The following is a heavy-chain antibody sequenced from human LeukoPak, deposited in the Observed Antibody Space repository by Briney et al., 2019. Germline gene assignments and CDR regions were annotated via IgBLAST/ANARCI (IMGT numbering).Heavy chain of an antibody. CDR3: ARVRWLQADDAFDI. J-gene: IGHJ3*02. D-gene: IGHD5-24*01. V-gene: IGHV1-46*01. CDR2: INPSGGST. Sequence: ASVKVSCKASGYTFTSYYMHWVRQAPGQGLECMGIINPSGGSTSCAQKFQGRVTMTRDMSTSTVYMELSSLRSEDTAVYYCARVRWLQADDAFDIWGQGTMVTVSS. CDR1: GYTFTSYY.